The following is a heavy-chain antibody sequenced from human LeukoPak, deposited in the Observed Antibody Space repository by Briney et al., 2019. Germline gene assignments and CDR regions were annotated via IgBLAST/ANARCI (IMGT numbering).Heavy chain of an antibody. CDR2: INPSGGST. CDR1: GYTFTSYG. J-gene: IGHJ4*02. Sequence: ASVKVSCKASGYTFTSYGISWVRRAPGQGLEWMGIINPSGGSTSYAQKFQGRVTMTRDASTSTVYMEMSSLRSDDTAVYYCARGLRFLEWPAIYDYYFDYWGQGTLVTVSS. CDR3: ARGLRFLEWPAIYDYYFDY. D-gene: IGHD3-3*01. V-gene: IGHV1-46*01.